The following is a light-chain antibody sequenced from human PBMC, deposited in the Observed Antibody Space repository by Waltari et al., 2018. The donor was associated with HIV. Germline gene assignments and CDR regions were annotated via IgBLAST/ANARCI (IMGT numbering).Light chain of an antibody. J-gene: IGKJ2*01. V-gene: IGKV3-20*01. CDR1: QTITSNY. CDR2: GAS. CDR3: HKYGETSYT. Sequence: IVLTPSPGTLSLSAGERVRLSCRAGQTITSNYLAWFQQKPGQAPRLLIYGASNRATGIPDRFRGSGSGTEFTLTISRLEPEDFAVYYCHKYGETSYTFGQGTRLEIK.